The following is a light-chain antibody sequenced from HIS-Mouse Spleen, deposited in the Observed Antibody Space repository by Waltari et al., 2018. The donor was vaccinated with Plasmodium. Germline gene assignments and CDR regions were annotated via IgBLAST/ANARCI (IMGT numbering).Light chain of an antibody. J-gene: IGKJ4*01. CDR2: DAS. V-gene: IGKV1-13*02. Sequence: AIQLTQSPSFLSASVGDRVTITCRASQGISSALAWYQQKPGKAPKLLIYDASSLESGVPSRFSGSGSWTDFTLPISSLQPEDFASYYCQPFNRYPLAFVRGTKGESK. CDR1: QGISSA. CDR3: QPFNRYPLA.